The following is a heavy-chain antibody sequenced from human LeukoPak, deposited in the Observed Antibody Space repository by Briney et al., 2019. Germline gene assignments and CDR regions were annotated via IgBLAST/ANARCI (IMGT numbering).Heavy chain of an antibody. J-gene: IGHJ4*02. CDR3: AREVNSSTWRPLDS. V-gene: IGHV4-4*07. CDR1: GGSNSNNY. Sequence: SETLSLTCTVSGGSNSNNYWSWIRQPAGKGLEWIGRIYTSESTNYNPSLKSRVTMSVDTSKNQFSLKLSSMTAADTAMYYCAREVNSSTWRPLDSWGQGTLVTVSS. CDR2: IYTSEST. D-gene: IGHD6-13*01.